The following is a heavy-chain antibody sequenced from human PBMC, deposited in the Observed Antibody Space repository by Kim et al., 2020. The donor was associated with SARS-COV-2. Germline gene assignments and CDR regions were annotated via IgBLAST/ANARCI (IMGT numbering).Heavy chain of an antibody. Sequence: VKGRFTISRDNSKNTLYLQMNSLRAEDTAVYYCARNHDIVVVVAATAFDYWGQGTLVTVSS. D-gene: IGHD2-15*01. J-gene: IGHJ4*02. CDR3: ARNHDIVVVVAATAFDY. V-gene: IGHV3-30*01.